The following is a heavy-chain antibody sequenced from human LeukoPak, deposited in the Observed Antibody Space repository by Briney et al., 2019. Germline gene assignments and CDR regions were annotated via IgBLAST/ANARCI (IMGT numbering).Heavy chain of an antibody. Sequence: ASVKVSCKASGGTFSSYAISWVRQAPGQGLEWMGGIIPIFGTANYAQKFQGRVTITADESTSTAYMELSSLRSEDTAVYYCARDLRYCSSTSCRIRAFDIWGQGTMVTVSS. CDR1: GGTFSSYA. D-gene: IGHD2-2*01. CDR3: ARDLRYCSSTSCRIRAFDI. J-gene: IGHJ3*02. CDR2: IIPIFGTA. V-gene: IGHV1-69*13.